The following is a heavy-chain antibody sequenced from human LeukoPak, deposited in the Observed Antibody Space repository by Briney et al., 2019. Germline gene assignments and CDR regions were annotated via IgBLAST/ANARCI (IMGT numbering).Heavy chain of an antibody. CDR1: GFTFNTYW. Sequence: GGSLRLSCAVSGFTFNTYWMSWVRQAPGKGLEWVANINQDGSEKYYVDSVKGRFTISRDNAKNSLYLQMNSPRAEDTAVYYCASGGGPFDFWGQGTMVTVSS. CDR3: ASGGGPFDF. D-gene: IGHD2-15*01. J-gene: IGHJ3*01. CDR2: INQDGSEK. V-gene: IGHV3-7*01.